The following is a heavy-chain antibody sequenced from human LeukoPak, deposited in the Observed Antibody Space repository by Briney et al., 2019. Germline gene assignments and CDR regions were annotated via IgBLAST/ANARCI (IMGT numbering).Heavy chain of an antibody. CDR3: ARSYDFWRKYNNWFDP. D-gene: IGHD3-3*01. J-gene: IGHJ5*02. CDR2: INHGGST. Sequence: PSETLSLTCAVYGGSFSGYYWSWIRQPPGKGLEWIGEINHGGSTNYNPSLKSRVTISVDTSKNQFSLKLSSVTAADTAVYYCARSYDFWRKYNNWFDPWGQGTLDTVSS. CDR1: GGSFSGYY. V-gene: IGHV4-34*01.